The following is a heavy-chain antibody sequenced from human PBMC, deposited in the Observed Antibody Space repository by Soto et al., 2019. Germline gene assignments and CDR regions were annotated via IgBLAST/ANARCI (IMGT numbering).Heavy chain of an antibody. CDR1: GFTFSSYA. J-gene: IGHJ4*02. D-gene: IGHD5-18*01. CDR2: ISYDGSNK. V-gene: IGHV3-30-3*01. Sequence: GGSLRLSCAASGFTFSSYAMHWVRRAPGKGLEWVAVISYDGSNKYYADSVKGRFTISRDNSKNTLYLQMNSLRAEDTAVYYCAREPPRGYSYGYLPNYYFDYWGQGTLVTVSS. CDR3: AREPPRGYSYGYLPNYYFDY.